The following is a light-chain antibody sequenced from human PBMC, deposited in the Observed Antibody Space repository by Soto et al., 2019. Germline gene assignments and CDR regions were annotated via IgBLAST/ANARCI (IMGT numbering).Light chain of an antibody. CDR2: DAS. V-gene: IGKV1-5*01. CDR1: QSISSW. J-gene: IGKJ2*01. CDR3: QQYKSYSPPS. Sequence: DIQMTQSPSTLSASVGDRVTITCRASQSISSWLAWYQQKPWKAPKLLIYDASSLESGVPSRFSGSGSGTEFTLTISSLQPDDFATYYCQQYKSYSPPSFGQGTKLEIK.